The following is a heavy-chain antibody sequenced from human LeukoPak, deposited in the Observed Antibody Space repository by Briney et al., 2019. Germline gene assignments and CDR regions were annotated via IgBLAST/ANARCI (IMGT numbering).Heavy chain of an antibody. CDR1: GLTFNKAW. V-gene: IGHV3-15*07. CDR2: IKPKTDGETT. D-gene: IGHD2-21*01. Sequence: GGSLRLSCVASGLTFNKAWMNWVRQAPGKGLEWVGRIKPKTDGETTEYAAPVKGRFSISRDDSKNMLYLQMNSLKTEDTAVYYCITPLPYSAQGGQGTLVTVSS. J-gene: IGHJ4*02. CDR3: ITPLPYSAQ.